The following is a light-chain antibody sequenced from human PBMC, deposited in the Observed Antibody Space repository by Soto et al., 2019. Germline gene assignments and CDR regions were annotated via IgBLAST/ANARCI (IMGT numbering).Light chain of an antibody. J-gene: IGLJ1*01. CDR2: GNS. CDR3: QSYDNSLSVYV. Sequence: QSALTQPPSVSGAPGQRVTISCTGSSSNIGAHYDVHWYQQLPGTAPKLLIYGNSNRPSGVPDRFSGSKSGTSASLAITGLQAEDEADYYCQSYDNSLSVYVFGTGTKLTVL. CDR1: SSNIGAHYD. V-gene: IGLV1-40*01.